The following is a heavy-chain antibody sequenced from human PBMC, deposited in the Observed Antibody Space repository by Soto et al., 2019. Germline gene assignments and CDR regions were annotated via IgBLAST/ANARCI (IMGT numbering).Heavy chain of an antibody. CDR1: GGSFSGYY. Sequence: SETLSLTCAVYGGSFSGYYWSWIRQPPGKGLEWIGEINHSGSTNYNPSLKSRVTISVDTSKNQFSLKLSSVTAADTAVYYCARGLLRGIPTDYWGQGTLVTVSS. V-gene: IGHV4-34*01. CDR3: ARGLLRGIPTDY. J-gene: IGHJ4*02. CDR2: INHSGST. D-gene: IGHD3-16*01.